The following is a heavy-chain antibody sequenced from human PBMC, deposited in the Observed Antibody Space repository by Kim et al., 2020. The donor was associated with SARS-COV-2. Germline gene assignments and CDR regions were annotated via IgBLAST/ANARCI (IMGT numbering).Heavy chain of an antibody. D-gene: IGHD6-19*01. J-gene: IGHJ4*02. CDR2: AGASDGTT. CDR3: ATGDRYNGWFY. V-gene: IGHV3-23*01. Sequence: GGSLRLSCVASGYIFSSSSMSWVRQAPGKGLEWVSAAGASDGTTHYRDSVKGRFTIFKDNYKDTLSLQMNNLRAEDTALYFCATGDRYNGWFYWGQGTPVTVSS. CDR1: GYIFSSSS.